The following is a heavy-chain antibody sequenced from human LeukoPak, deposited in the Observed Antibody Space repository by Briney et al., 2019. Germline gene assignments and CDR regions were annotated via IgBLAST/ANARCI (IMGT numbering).Heavy chain of an antibody. D-gene: IGHD5-24*01. CDR1: GFSLSTSGG. CDR2: IYWNDDK. J-gene: IGHJ4*02. Sequence: SGPTLVKPTQTLTLTCTFSGFSLSTSGGVGWIRQPPGKALGWLALIYWNDDKRYSPSLKSRLTITKDTSKNQVVLTMTNMDPVDTATYYCARRRTRDGYNDRYFDYWGQGTLVTVSS. V-gene: IGHV2-5*01. CDR3: ARRRTRDGYNDRYFDY.